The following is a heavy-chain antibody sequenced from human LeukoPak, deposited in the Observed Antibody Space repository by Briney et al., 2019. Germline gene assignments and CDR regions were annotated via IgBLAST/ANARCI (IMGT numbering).Heavy chain of an antibody. Sequence: SETLSLTCTVSCGSISSYYWSWIRQPPGKGLEWIAYIYYSGSTNYNPSLKSRVTMSVDTSKNQFSLKLSSVTAADTAVYYCARTRDGYNPFDYWGQGTLVTVSS. V-gene: IGHV4-59*01. CDR1: CGSISSYY. D-gene: IGHD5-24*01. J-gene: IGHJ4*02. CDR2: IYYSGST. CDR3: ARTRDGYNPFDY.